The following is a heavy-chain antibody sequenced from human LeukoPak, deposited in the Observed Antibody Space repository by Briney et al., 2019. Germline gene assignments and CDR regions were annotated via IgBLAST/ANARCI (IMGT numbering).Heavy chain of an antibody. CDR2: INHSGST. D-gene: IGHD2-15*01. V-gene: IGHV4-34*01. Sequence: SQTLSLTCAVYGGSFSGYYWSWIRQPPGKGLESIGEINHSGSTNYNPSLKSRVTISVDTSKNQFSLKLSSVTAADTAVYYCARKYCSGGSCYSGFDYWGQGTLVTVSS. CDR1: GGSFSGYY. CDR3: ARKYCSGGSCYSGFDY. J-gene: IGHJ4*02.